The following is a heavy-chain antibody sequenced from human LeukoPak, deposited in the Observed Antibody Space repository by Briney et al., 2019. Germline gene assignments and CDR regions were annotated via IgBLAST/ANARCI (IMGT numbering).Heavy chain of an antibody. J-gene: IGHJ3*02. V-gene: IGHV4-39*01. D-gene: IGHD1-26*01. CDR2: IYYSGTT. CDR1: GGSITSSSSY. CDR3: ARRSGTYHAFDI. Sequence: SQTLSLTCPVSGGSITSSSSYWGWIRQPPGKGLEWIGTIYYSGTTYYNPSLKSRVTISIDAAKNQFSLKLSSVTAADTAVYYCARRSGTYHAFDIWGQGTMVTVSS.